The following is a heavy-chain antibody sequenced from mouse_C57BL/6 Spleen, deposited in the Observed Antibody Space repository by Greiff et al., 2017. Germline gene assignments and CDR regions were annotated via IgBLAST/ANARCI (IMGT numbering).Heavy chain of an antibody. J-gene: IGHJ2*01. CDR1: GYTFTSYW. CDR2: IDPSDSET. Sequence: VQLQQPGAELVRPGSSVKLSCKASGYTFTSYWMHWVKQRPIQGLEWIGNIDPSDSETHYNQKFKDKATLTVDKSSSTAYMQLSSLTSEDSAVYYCARTTVVAPLDYWGQGTTLTVSS. D-gene: IGHD1-1*01. V-gene: IGHV1-52*01. CDR3: ARTTVVAPLDY.